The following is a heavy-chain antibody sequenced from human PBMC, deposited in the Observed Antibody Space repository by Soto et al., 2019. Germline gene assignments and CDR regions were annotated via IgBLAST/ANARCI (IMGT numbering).Heavy chain of an antibody. D-gene: IGHD2-21*02. J-gene: IGHJ4*02. CDR2: ISYDGSNK. CDR1: GFTFSSYG. CDR3: AKDSPTAVFDY. V-gene: IGHV3-30*18. Sequence: PGGSLRLSCAASGFTFSSYGMHWVRQAPGKGLEWVAVISYDGSNKYYADSVKGRFTISRDNSKNTLYLQMNSLRAEDTAVYYCAKDSPTAVFDYWGQGTLVTVSS.